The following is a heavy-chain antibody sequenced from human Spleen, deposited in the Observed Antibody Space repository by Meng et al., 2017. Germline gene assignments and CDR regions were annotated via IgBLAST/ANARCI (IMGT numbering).Heavy chain of an antibody. J-gene: IGHJ4*02. CDR2: INHSGST. Sequence: QVQLPQVGAGLLKPSETLSLTCAVYGGSFSGYFWSWIRQPPGKGLEWIGEINHSGSTSYNPSLKSRVTISVDTSKNHFYLKLSSVTAADTAVYYCARSQGPYSGYDLNYWGQGSLVTVSS. V-gene: IGHV4-34*01. D-gene: IGHD5-12*01. CDR3: ARSQGPYSGYDLNY. CDR1: GGSFSGYF.